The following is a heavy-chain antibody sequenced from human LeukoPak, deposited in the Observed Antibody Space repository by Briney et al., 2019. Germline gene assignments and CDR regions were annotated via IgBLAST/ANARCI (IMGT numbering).Heavy chain of an antibody. V-gene: IGHV4-39*01. Sequence: PSETLSLTCTVSGGSISSSSYYWGWIRQPPGKGLEWIGSIYYSGSTYYNPSLKSRVTISVDTSKNQFSLKLSSVTAADTAVYYCARPYSSGWTHLLGFDYWGQGTLVTVSS. CDR2: IYYSGST. J-gene: IGHJ4*02. D-gene: IGHD6-19*01. CDR3: ARPYSSGWTHLLGFDY. CDR1: GGSISSSSYY.